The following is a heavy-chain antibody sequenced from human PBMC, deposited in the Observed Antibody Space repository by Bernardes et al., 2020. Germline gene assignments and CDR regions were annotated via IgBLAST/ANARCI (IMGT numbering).Heavy chain of an antibody. CDR3: ARGWPPLTTSSDYYYMDV. CDR2: INPNSGGT. Sequence: ASVKVSCKASGYTFTGYYMHWVRQAPGQGLEWMGWINPNSGGTNYAQKFQGWVTMTRDTSISTVYMELSRLRSDDSAVYYCARGWPPLTTSSDYYYMDVWGKGTTVTVSS. CDR1: GYTFTGYY. V-gene: IGHV1-2*04. J-gene: IGHJ6*03. D-gene: IGHD4-17*01.